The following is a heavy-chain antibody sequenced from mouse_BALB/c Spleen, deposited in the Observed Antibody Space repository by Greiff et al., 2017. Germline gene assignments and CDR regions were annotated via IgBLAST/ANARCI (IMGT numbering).Heavy chain of an antibody. V-gene: IGHV5-6-5*01. CDR2: ISSGGST. Sequence: EVMLVESGGGLVKPGGSLKLSCAASGFTFSSYAMSWVRQTPEKRLEWVASISSGGSTYYPDSVKGRFTISRDNAKNTLYLEMSSLRSEDTAMYYCAREGNYYDYVYWYFDVWGAGTTVTVSS. CDR3: AREGNYYDYVYWYFDV. CDR1: GFTFSSYA. D-gene: IGHD2-4*01. J-gene: IGHJ1*01.